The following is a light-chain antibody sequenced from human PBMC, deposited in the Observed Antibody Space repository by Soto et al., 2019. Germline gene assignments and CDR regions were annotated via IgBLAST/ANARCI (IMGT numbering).Light chain of an antibody. Sequence: NFMLTQPHSVSESPGKTVTISCTRSSGSIASNYVQWYQQRPGSAPTPVIYEDNERPSGVPDRFSGSIDSSSNSASLTIYGLKTDDEADYYCQSYHSGNVVFGGGTKLIVL. CDR2: EDN. CDR3: QSYHSGNVV. V-gene: IGLV6-57*04. J-gene: IGLJ2*01. CDR1: SGSIASNY.